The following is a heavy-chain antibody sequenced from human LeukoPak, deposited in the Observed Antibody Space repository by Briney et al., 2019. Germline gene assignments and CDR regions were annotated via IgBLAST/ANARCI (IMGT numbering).Heavy chain of an antibody. CDR2: ISGSGGST. CDR3: AKDRRRDIVLMVYAM. D-gene: IGHD2-8*01. Sequence: GGSLRLSCAASGFTFSSYAMSWVRRAPGKGLEWVSAISGSGGSTYYADSVKGRFTISRDNSKNTLYLQMNSLRAEDTAVYYCAKDRRRDIVLMVYAMWGQGTLVTVSS. V-gene: IGHV3-23*01. J-gene: IGHJ4*02. CDR1: GFTFSSYA.